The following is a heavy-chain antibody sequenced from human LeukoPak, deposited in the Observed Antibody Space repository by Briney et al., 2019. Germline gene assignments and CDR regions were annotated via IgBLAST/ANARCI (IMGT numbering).Heavy chain of an antibody. CDR3: AKGGDDFWSGQLDY. Sequence: GGSLRLSCAASGFTFDDYARHWVRQAPGKGLEWVSGISWNSGSIGYADSVKGRFTISRDNAKNSLYLQMNSLRAEDMALYYCAKGGDDFWSGQLDYWGQGTLVTVSS. D-gene: IGHD3-3*01. V-gene: IGHV3-9*03. CDR1: GFTFDDYA. CDR2: ISWNSGSI. J-gene: IGHJ4*02.